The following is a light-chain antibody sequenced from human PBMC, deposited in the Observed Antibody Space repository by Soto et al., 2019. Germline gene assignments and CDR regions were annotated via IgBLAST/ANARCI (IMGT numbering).Light chain of an antibody. CDR1: NSDVGGYNF. Sequence: QSALTQPRSVSGSPGQSVTISCTGTNSDVGGYNFVSWYQQLPGKAPKLMISAVSQRPSGVPDRFSGSKSGNTASLPISGLQADDEADYFCCSYTASDIWVFGGGTQLTVL. V-gene: IGLV2-11*01. CDR2: AVS. CDR3: CSYTASDIWV. J-gene: IGLJ7*01.